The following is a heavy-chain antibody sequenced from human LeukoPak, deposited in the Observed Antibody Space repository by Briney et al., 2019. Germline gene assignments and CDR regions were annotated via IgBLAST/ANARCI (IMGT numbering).Heavy chain of an antibody. D-gene: IGHD1-14*01. CDR2: ISDNGGST. CDR3: AKELANRGPFDI. Sequence: GGSLRLSCAASGFTFSSLGMSWVRQAPGKGLEWVSSISDNGGSTFYADSVKGRFTISRDNSKNTLYLQMNSLRAEDTAVYYCAKELANRGPFDIWGQGTMVTVSS. J-gene: IGHJ3*02. CDR1: GFTFSSLG. V-gene: IGHV3-23*01.